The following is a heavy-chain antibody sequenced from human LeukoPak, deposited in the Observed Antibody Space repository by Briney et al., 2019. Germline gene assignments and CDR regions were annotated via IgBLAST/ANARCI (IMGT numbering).Heavy chain of an antibody. CDR2: ISGSGGST. Sequence: GGSLRLSCAASGFTFSSYAMSWVRQAPGKGLEWVSAISGSGGSTYYADSVKGRFTISRDNSKNTLYLQMNSLKTEDTAVYYCARAVTYYYGSVTYDWFDPWGQGILVTVSS. CDR3: ARAVTYYYGSVTYDWFDP. J-gene: IGHJ5*02. V-gene: IGHV3-23*01. CDR1: GFTFSSYA. D-gene: IGHD3-10*01.